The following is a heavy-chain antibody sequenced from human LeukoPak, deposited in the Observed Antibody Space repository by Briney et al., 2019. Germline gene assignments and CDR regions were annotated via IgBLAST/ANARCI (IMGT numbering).Heavy chain of an antibody. CDR1: GFTFSGSA. D-gene: IGHD3-22*01. CDR3: TRGPTYYYDSSGYYHRITDY. Sequence: GGSLRLSCAASGFTFSGSAMHWVRQASGKGLEWVGRIRSKANSYATAYAASVKGRFTISRDDSKNTAYLQMNSLKTEDTAVYYCTRGPTYYYDSSGYYHRITDYWGQGTLVTVSS. J-gene: IGHJ4*02. CDR2: IRSKANSYAT. V-gene: IGHV3-73*01.